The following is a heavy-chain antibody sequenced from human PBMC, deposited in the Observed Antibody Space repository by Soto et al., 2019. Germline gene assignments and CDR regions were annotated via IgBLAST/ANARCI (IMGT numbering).Heavy chain of an antibody. CDR3: AKGGGWFGEPLFDY. J-gene: IGHJ4*02. V-gene: IGHV3-23*01. Sequence: EVQLLESGGGLVQPGGSLRLSCAASGFTFSSYAMSWVRQAPGKGLEWVSAIRGSGGSTYYADSVKGRFTISRDNSQNTLYLQMNSLRAEDTAVYYCAKGGGWFGEPLFDYWGQGTLVTVSS. CDR1: GFTFSSYA. D-gene: IGHD3-10*01. CDR2: IRGSGGST.